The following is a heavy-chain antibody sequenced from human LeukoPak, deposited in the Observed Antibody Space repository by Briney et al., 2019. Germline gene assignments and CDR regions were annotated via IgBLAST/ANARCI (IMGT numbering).Heavy chain of an antibody. CDR3: TRDRSSGWYVVPDY. D-gene: IGHD6-19*01. CDR1: GFTFGDYA. CDR2: IRSKAYGGTT. Sequence: PGGSLRLSCTASGFTFGDYAMSWFRQAPGKGLEWVGFIRSKAYGGTTEYAASVKGRFTISRDDSKSIAYLQMNSLKTEDTAVYYCTRDRSSGWYVVPDYWGQRTLVTVSS. J-gene: IGHJ4*02. V-gene: IGHV3-49*03.